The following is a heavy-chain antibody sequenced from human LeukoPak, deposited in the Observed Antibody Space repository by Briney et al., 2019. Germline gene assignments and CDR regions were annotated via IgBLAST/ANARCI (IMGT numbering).Heavy chain of an antibody. J-gene: IGHJ4*02. CDR1: GGSISRYY. Sequence: SETLSLTCTVSGGSISRYYWSWLRQPPGKGLEWIGYKDYSGSTNYNRSLKSRVTISVDTSKNQFSLKLSSVTAADTAVYYCARIFGVPDYPDYWGQGTLVTVSS. CDR3: ARIFGVPDYPDY. D-gene: IGHD3-3*01. CDR2: KDYSGST. V-gene: IGHV4-59*12.